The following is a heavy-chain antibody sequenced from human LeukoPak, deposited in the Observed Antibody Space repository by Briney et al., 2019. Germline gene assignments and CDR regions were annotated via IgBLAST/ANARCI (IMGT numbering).Heavy chain of an antibody. CDR1: GGTFSSYA. V-gene: IGHV1-69*04. CDR3: ARDRRLRVRGASSVDYGMDV. D-gene: IGHD3-10*01. Sequence: SVKVSCKASGGTFSSYAISWVRQAPGQGLEWMGRIIPILGIANYAQKFQGRVTITADKSTSTAYMELSSLRSEDTAVYYCARDRRLRVRGASSVDYGMDVWGQGTTVTVSS. J-gene: IGHJ6*02. CDR2: IIPILGIA.